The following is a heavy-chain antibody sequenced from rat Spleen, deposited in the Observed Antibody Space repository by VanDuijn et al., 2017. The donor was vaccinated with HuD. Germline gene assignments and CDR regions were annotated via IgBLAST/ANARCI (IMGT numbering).Heavy chain of an antibody. Sequence: QVQLKESGPGLVQPSQTLSLTCTVSGFSLTSYGVSWVRQPPGKGLEWMGGIWDDGSTNYNSAVQSRLSISRDTSKSQIFLKMNTLQPEDTGTYYVARHWYYSGEGYFDVWGPGTMVTVSS. CDR3: ARHWYYSGEGYFDV. V-gene: IGHV2-13*01. D-gene: IGHD1-1*01. J-gene: IGHJ1*01. CDR2: IWDDGST. CDR1: GFSLTSYG.